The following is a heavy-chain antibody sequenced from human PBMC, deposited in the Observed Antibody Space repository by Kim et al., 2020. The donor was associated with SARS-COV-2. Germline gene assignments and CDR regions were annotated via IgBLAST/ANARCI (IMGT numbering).Heavy chain of an antibody. Sequence: SETLSLTCTVSGGSISSGDYYWSWIRQPPGKGLEWIGYIYYSGSTYYNPSLKSRVTISVDTSKNQFSLKLSSVTAADTAVYYCARGVSGYESYYYYYYMDVWGKGTTVTVSS. J-gene: IGHJ6*03. CDR2: IYYSGST. V-gene: IGHV4-30-4*01. D-gene: IGHD5-12*01. CDR1: GGSISSGDYY. CDR3: ARGVSGYESYYYYYYMDV.